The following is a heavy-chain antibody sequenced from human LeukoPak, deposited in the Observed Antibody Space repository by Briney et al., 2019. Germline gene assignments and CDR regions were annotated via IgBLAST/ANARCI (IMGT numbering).Heavy chain of an antibody. Sequence: GGSLRLSCAASGFTFSSYGMHWVRQAPGKGLEWVAFIRYDGSNKYYADSVKGRFTISRDNSKNTLYLQMNSLRAEDTAVYYCARESPQLSSFDYWGQGTLVTVSS. CDR1: GFTFSSYG. V-gene: IGHV3-30*02. D-gene: IGHD2-2*01. CDR3: ARESPQLSSFDY. J-gene: IGHJ4*02. CDR2: IRYDGSNK.